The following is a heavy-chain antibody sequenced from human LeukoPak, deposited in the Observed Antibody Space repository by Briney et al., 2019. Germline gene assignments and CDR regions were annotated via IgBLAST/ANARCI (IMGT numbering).Heavy chain of an antibody. V-gene: IGHV4-34*01. CDR1: GGSFSGYY. D-gene: IGHD6-13*01. CDR3: ALRGIAAAGTSNSYYFDY. J-gene: IGHJ4*02. Sequence: SETLSLTCAVYGGSFSGYYWSWIRQPPGKGLEWIGEINHSGSTNYNPSLKSRVTISVDTSKNQFSLKLSSVTAADTAVYYCALRGIAAAGTSNSYYFDYWGQGTLVTVSS. CDR2: INHSGST.